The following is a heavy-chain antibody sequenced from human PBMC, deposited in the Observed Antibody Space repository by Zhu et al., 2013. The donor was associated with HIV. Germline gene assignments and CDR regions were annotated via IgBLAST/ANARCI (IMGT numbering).Heavy chain of an antibody. V-gene: IGHV1-3*01. CDR1: GYTFTSYA. CDR3: ARAWEGATSYYFDY. Sequence: QVQLVQSGAEVKKPGASVKVSCKASGYTFTSYAMHWVRQAPGQRLEWMGWINAGNGNTKYSQKFQGRVTITRDTSASTAYMELSSLRSEDTAVYYCARAWEGATSYYFDYWGQGTLVTVSS. CDR2: INAGNGNT. D-gene: IGHD1-26*01. J-gene: IGHJ4*02.